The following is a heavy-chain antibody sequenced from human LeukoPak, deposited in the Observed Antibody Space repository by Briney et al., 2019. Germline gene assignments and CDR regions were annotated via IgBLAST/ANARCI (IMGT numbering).Heavy chain of an antibody. J-gene: IGHJ4*02. Sequence: GSLRLSCAASGFTFSSYAMHWVRQAPGKGLEWVAVISYDGSNKYYADSVKGRFTISRDNSKNTLYLRMNSLRAEDTAVYYCARDPSWKSSGSYYYDYWGQGTLVTVSS. V-gene: IGHV3-30*04. CDR3: ARDPSWKSSGSYYYDY. CDR2: ISYDGSNK. CDR1: GFTFSSYA. D-gene: IGHD1-26*01.